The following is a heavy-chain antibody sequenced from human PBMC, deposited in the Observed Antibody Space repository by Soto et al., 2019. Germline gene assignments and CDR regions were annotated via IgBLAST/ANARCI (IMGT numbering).Heavy chain of an antibody. CDR2: ISWDGGST. D-gene: IGHD6-6*01. V-gene: IGHV3-43D*04. CDR3: RYSSSSGFDY. Sequence: PGGSLRLSCAASGLTFDDYAMHWVRQAPGKGLEWVSLISWDGGSTYCADSVKGRFTISRDNSKNSLYLQMNSLRAEDTALYYCRYSSSSGFDYWGQGTLVTVSS. CDR1: GLTFDDYA. J-gene: IGHJ4*02.